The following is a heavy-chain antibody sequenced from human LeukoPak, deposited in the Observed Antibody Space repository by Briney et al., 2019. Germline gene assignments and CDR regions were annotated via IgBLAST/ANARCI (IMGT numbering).Heavy chain of an antibody. CDR1: GYIFTGYY. J-gene: IGHJ2*01. D-gene: IGHD3-22*01. CDR2: INPNSGGT. CDR3: ATGPGKYYYDTSSYSGFHCYFDL. Sequence: ASVKVSCKASGYIFTGYYMHWVRQAPGQGLEWMEWINPNSGGTNYAQKSQGRVTMTRDTSISTAYMELSRLRSDDTAVYYCATGPGKYYYDTSSYSGFHCYFDLWGRGTLVTVSS. V-gene: IGHV1-2*02.